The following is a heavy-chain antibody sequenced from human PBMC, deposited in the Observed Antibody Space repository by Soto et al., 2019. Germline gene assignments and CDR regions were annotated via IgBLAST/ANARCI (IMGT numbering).Heavy chain of an antibody. J-gene: IGHJ6*02. D-gene: IGHD1-1*01. V-gene: IGHV3-33*01. CDR1: RRISSPYD. CDR2: MWSDGSRE. CDR3: SWGYKGGPHDLSV. Sequence: GGALRLCKAASRRISSPYDMHVCRQAPGKGLEWLKMMWSDGSREFDAESVKGRFTISRDNSKNTVYLQMSGLRAEDTAAYYFSWGYKGGPHDLSVCGQGTTVTGS.